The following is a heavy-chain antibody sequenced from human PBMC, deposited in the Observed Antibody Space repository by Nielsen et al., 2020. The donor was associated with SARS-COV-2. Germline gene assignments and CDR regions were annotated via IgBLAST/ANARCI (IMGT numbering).Heavy chain of an antibody. J-gene: IGHJ4*02. Sequence: SETLSLTCAVYGGSFSGYYWSWIRQPPGKGLEWIGEINHSGSTNYNPSLKSRVTISVDTSKNQFSLKLSSVTAADTAVYYCARARIQLWLRTGGYFDYWGQGTLVTVSS. CDR3: ARARIQLWLRTGGYFDY. D-gene: IGHD5-18*01. CDR1: GGSFSGYY. CDR2: INHSGST. V-gene: IGHV4-34*01.